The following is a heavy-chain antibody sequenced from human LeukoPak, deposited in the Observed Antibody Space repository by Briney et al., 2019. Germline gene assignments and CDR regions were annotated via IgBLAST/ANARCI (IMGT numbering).Heavy chain of an antibody. J-gene: IGHJ6*02. Sequence: SETLSLTCAVSGGSISSSHWWSWVRQPPGKGLEWIGEIYHSGSTNYNPSLKSRITISVDKSKNQFSLKLSSVTAADTAVYYCARASELVRGYSGYETISDYYYGMDVWGQGTTVTVSS. V-gene: IGHV4-4*02. D-gene: IGHD5-12*01. CDR2: IYHSGST. CDR1: GGSISSSHW. CDR3: ARASELVRGYSGYETISDYYYGMDV.